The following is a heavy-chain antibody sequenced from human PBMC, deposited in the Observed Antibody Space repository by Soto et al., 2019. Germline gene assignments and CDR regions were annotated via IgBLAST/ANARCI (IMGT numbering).Heavy chain of an antibody. V-gene: IGHV3-23*01. J-gene: IGHJ5*02. Sequence: GGSLRLSCAASGFTFSNYAMTWVRQAPGKGLEWISNFFDGVGGVAYGDSVKGRFTISGEDSTSTLYLQMNTLRAEDTAIYYCAKFKGGDNTCYDHWGQGTLVTVSS. CDR2: FFDGVGGV. D-gene: IGHD2-15*01. CDR1: GFTFSNYA. CDR3: AKFKGGDNTCYDH.